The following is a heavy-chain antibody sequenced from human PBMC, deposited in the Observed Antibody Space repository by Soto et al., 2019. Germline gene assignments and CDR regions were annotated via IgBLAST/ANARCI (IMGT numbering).Heavy chain of an antibody. Sequence: QVQLVESGGGVVQPGRSLRLSCAASGFTLSNYALHWVRQAPGKGLEWVAVILNDGNNKYYADSVKGRFTISRDNSKNTLHLQMNSLGVEDTAVYYCTMGDQGRGWYFEFWGRGTLVTVSS. J-gene: IGHJ2*01. CDR3: TMGDQGRGWYFEF. D-gene: IGHD3-16*01. CDR1: GFTLSNYA. V-gene: IGHV3-30-3*01. CDR2: ILNDGNNK.